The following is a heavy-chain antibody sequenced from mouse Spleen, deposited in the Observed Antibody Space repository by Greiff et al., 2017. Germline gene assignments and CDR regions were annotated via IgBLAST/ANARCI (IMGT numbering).Heavy chain of an antibody. V-gene: IGHV1-69*02. CDR1: GYTFTGYW. D-gene: IGHD1-1*01. Sequence: VQLQQSGAELARPGASVKLSCKASGYTFTGYWMHWVKQRPGQGLEWIGEIDPSDSYTNYNQKFKGKATLTVDKSSSTAYMQLSSLTSEDSAVYYCARKYYGSSYHWYFDVWGAGTTVTVSS. CDR3: ARKYYGSSYHWYFDV. CDR2: IDPSDSYT. J-gene: IGHJ1*01.